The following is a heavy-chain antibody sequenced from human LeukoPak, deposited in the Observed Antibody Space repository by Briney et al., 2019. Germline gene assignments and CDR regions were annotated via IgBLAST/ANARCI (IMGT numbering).Heavy chain of an antibody. CDR2: VYYSGST. V-gene: IGHV4-59*01. CDR3: ARDNWNYGSSMDV. J-gene: IGHJ6*02. D-gene: IGHD1-7*01. CDR1: GGSISSYY. Sequence: SETLSLTCTVSGGSISSYYWSWIRQPPGKGLEWIGYVYYSGSTNYNPSLKSRVTISVDTSKNQFSLKLSSVTAADTAVYYCARDNWNYGSSMDVWGQGTTVTVSS.